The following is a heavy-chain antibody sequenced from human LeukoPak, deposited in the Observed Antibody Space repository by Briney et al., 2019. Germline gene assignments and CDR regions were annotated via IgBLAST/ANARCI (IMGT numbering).Heavy chain of an antibody. J-gene: IGHJ6*03. Sequence: WASVKVSCKASGYTFNRYGISWVRQAPGQGLEWMGWISAYNGNTKYSQKVQGRVTMTTDTSTSTAYMELRSLRSDDTAVYYCARDGTKLPWFGELRITRYYFYYMDVWGKGTTVTISS. CDR2: ISAYNGNT. V-gene: IGHV1-18*01. CDR3: ARDGTKLPWFGELRITRYYFYYMDV. D-gene: IGHD3-10*01. CDR1: GYTFNRYG.